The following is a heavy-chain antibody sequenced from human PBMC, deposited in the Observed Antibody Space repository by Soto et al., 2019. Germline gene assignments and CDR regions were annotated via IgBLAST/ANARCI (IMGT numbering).Heavy chain of an antibody. Sequence: SETLSLTCTVSGGSISSYYCSWIRQPPGKGLEWIGYIYYSGSTNYNPSLKSRVTISVDTSKNQFSLKLSSVTAADTAVYYCARDRPVMITFGGVTPHQYYYYYGMDVWGQGTTVTVSS. CDR2: IYYSGST. D-gene: IGHD3-16*01. V-gene: IGHV4-59*01. CDR3: ARDRPVMITFGGVTPHQYYYYYGMDV. CDR1: GGSISSYY. J-gene: IGHJ6*02.